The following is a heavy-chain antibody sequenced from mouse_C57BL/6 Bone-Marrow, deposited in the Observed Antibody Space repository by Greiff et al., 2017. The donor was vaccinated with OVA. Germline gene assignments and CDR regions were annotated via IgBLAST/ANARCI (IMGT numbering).Heavy chain of an antibody. V-gene: IGHV1-55*01. CDR3: ARGDYGVPWYFDV. CDR1: GYTFTSYW. CDR2: IYPGSGST. D-gene: IGHD2-4*01. Sequence: QVQLKQPGAELVKPGASVKMSCKASGYTFTSYWITWVKQRPGQGLEWIGDIYPGSGSTNYNEKFKSKATLTVDTSSSTAYMQLSSLTSEDSAVYYCARGDYGVPWYFDVWGTGTTVTVSS. J-gene: IGHJ1*03.